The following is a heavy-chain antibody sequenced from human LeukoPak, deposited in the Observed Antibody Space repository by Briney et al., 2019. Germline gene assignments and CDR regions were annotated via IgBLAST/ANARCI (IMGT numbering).Heavy chain of an antibody. J-gene: IGHJ4*02. CDR2: IKQDGNEE. CDR1: GFTFSSYW. CDR3: ARGKVVGPTKFDY. V-gene: IGHV3-7*01. D-gene: IGHD1-26*01. Sequence: GGSLRLSCAASGFTFSSYWMSWVRQAPGKGLEWVANIKQDGNEENYVDSVKGRFTISRDHAKNSLYLQMNSLRVEDTAVYYCARGKVVGPTKFDYWGQGTLVTVSS.